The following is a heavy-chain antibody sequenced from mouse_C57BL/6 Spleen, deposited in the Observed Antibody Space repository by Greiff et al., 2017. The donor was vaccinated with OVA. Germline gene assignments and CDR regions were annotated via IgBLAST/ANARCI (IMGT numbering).Heavy chain of an antibody. CDR2: ISSGGSYT. Sequence: VKLVESGGDLVKPGGSLKLSCAASGFTFSSYGMSWVRQTPDKRLEWVATISSGGSYTYYPDSVKGRFTISRDNAKNTLYLQMSSLKSEDTAMYYCARHYDYDDGYYFDYWGQGTTLTVSS. V-gene: IGHV5-6*02. CDR1: GFTFSSYG. D-gene: IGHD2-4*01. CDR3: ARHYDYDDGYYFDY. J-gene: IGHJ2*01.